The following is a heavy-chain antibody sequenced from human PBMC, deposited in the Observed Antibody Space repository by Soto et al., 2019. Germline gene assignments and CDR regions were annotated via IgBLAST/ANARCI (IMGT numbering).Heavy chain of an antibody. Sequence: PGGSLRLSCAASGFTFSSYGMHWVRQAPGKGLEWVAVISYDGSNKYYADSVKGRFTISRDNSKNTLYLQMNSLRAEDTAVYYCAKEVPTTVTLDYWGQGTLVTVSS. J-gene: IGHJ4*02. CDR1: GFTFSSYG. D-gene: IGHD4-17*01. V-gene: IGHV3-30*18. CDR3: AKEVPTTVTLDY. CDR2: ISYDGSNK.